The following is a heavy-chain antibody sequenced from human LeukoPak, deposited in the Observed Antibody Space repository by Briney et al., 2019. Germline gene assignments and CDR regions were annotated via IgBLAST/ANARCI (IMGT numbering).Heavy chain of an antibody. V-gene: IGHV3-15*05. D-gene: IGHD3-22*01. J-gene: IGHJ3*02. Sequence: GGSLRLSCAASGFTLSNAWMNWVRQAPSKGLEWVGLIKSKANGETRDYAAPVKGRFTISRDNAKNSLYLQMNSLRAEDTALYYCAKDRQYYYDSSGPNDAFDIWGQGTMVTVSS. CDR2: IKSKANGETR. CDR3: AKDRQYYYDSSGPNDAFDI. CDR1: GFTLSNAW.